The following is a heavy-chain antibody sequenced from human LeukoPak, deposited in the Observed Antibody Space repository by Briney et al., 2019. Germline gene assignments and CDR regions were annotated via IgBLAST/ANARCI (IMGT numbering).Heavy chain of an antibody. V-gene: IGHV4-34*01. Sequence: SETLSLTCAVYGGSFSGYYWSWIRQPPEKGLEWIGEINHSGSTNYNPSLKSRVTISVDTSKNQFSLKLSSVTAADTAVYYCARDLGWSGENDYWGQGTLVTVSS. CDR2: INHSGST. CDR1: GGSFSGYY. D-gene: IGHD3-3*01. CDR3: ARDLGWSGENDY. J-gene: IGHJ4*02.